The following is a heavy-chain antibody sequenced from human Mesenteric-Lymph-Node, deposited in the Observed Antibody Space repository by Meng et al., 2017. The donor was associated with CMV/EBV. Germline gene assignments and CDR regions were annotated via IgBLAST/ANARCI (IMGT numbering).Heavy chain of an antibody. J-gene: IGHJ4*02. Sequence: LSLTCAVYGGSFSGYYWSWIRQPPGKGLEWIGEINHSGSTNYNPSLKSRVTISVDTSKNQFSLKLSSVTAADTAVYYCARSSRLDYWGQGTLVTVSS. CDR2: INHSGST. CDR1: GGSFSGYY. CDR3: ARSSRLDY. V-gene: IGHV4-34*01. D-gene: IGHD6-13*01.